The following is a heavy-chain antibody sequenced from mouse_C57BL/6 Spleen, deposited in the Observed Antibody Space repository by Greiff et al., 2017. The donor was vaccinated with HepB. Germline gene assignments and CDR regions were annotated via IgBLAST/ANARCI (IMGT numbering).Heavy chain of an antibody. Sequence: EVKLVESGGGLVKPGGSLKLSCAASGFTFSDYGMHWVRQAPEKGLEWVAYISSGSSTIYYADTVKGRFTISRDNAKNTLFLQMTSLRSEDTAMYYCASDSSGYGYFDVRGTGTTVTVAS. V-gene: IGHV5-17*01. J-gene: IGHJ1*03. CDR1: GFTFSDYG. CDR3: ASDSSGYGYFDV. D-gene: IGHD3-2*02. CDR2: ISSGSSTI.